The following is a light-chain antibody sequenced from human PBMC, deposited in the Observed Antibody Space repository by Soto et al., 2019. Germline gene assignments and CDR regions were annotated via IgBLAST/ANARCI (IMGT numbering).Light chain of an antibody. CDR1: QSISTY. V-gene: IGKV3-11*01. CDR2: DAS. Sequence: EIVLTQSPATLSLSPGERATLTCRASQSISTYLAWYQQKRGQAPRLLIYDASNRATGIPARFSGSGSGTDFTLTITSLEPEDFAVYYCQQLSNWPPSITFGQGTRLDIK. CDR3: QQLSNWPPSIT. J-gene: IGKJ5*01.